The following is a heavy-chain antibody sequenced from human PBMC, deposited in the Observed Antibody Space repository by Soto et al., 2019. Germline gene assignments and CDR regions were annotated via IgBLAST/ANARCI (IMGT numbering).Heavy chain of an antibody. CDR3: AGTTSHQWYYMDV. CDR1: GESVSSNRAA. V-gene: IGHV6-1*01. CDR2: TYYRSRWYN. D-gene: IGHD1-7*01. Sequence: QSRSLTGAVSGESVSSNRAAGKWIKKSPSRGLEWLARTYYRSRWYNDYAVSVRSRITVNPDTSKNQFSLQLTSVTPEDTAVYYCAGTTSHQWYYMDVWGKGTTVTVSS. J-gene: IGHJ6*03.